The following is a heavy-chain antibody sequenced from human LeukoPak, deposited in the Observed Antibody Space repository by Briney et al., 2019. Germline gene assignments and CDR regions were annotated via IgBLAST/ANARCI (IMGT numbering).Heavy chain of an antibody. CDR3: ACLTTADAFDI. J-gene: IGHJ3*02. D-gene: IGHD3-22*01. CDR1: GGCFSGYY. Sequence: PSETLSLTCAVYGGCFSGYYWSWIRQPPGKGLEWIGYIYDSGSTNYNPSLKSRVTISVDTSKNQFSLKLSSVTAADTAVYYCACLTTADAFDIWGQGTMVTVSS. CDR2: IYDSGST. V-gene: IGHV4-59*01.